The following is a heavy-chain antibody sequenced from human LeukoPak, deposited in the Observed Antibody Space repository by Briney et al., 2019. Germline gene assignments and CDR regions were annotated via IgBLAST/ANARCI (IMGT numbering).Heavy chain of an antibody. CDR2: IYTSGST. Sequence: SETLSLTCTVSGGSISSGSYYWSWIRQPAGKGLEWIGRIYTSGSTNYNPSLKSRVTISVDTSKNQFSLKLSSVTAADTAVYYCARSRYDSSGYYEDYWGQGTLVTVSS. CDR3: ARSRYDSSGYYEDY. V-gene: IGHV4-61*02. CDR1: GGSISSGSYY. D-gene: IGHD3-22*01. J-gene: IGHJ4*02.